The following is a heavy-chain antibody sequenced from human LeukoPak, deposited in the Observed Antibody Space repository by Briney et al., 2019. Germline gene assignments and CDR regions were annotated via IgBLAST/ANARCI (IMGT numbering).Heavy chain of an antibody. CDR3: ARDRTNIYGDAFGI. Sequence: KPSETLSLTCTVSGDSISTYYWSWIRQPPGKGLEWIGYVYYSGSTNYNPSLKSRVTISVDTSKNQFSLKLRSVTAADTAVYYCARDRTNIYGDAFGIWGQGTMVTVSS. CDR2: VYYSGST. D-gene: IGHD5-18*01. CDR1: GDSISTYY. J-gene: IGHJ3*02. V-gene: IGHV4-59*01.